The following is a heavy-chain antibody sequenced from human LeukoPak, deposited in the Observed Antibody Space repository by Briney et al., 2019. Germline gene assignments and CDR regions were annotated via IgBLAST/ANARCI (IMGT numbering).Heavy chain of an antibody. V-gene: IGHV4-59*01. CDR3: ASSVRYFKLPYGMDV. D-gene: IGHD3-9*01. J-gene: IGHJ6*02. CDR2: IYYSGST. CDR1: GGSISSYY. Sequence: SETLSLTCTVSGGSISSYYWSWIRQPPGKGLEWIGYIYYSGSTNYNPSLKSRVTISVDTSKNQFSLKLSPVTAADTAVYYCASSVRYFKLPYGMDVWGQGTTVTVSS.